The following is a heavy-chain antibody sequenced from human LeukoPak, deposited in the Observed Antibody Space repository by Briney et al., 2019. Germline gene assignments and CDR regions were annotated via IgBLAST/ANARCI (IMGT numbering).Heavy chain of an antibody. CDR3: ARGTATITAYYYYYYMDV. D-gene: IGHD5-24*01. Sequence: SETLSLTCTVSGGSISSYYWSWIRQPPGKGLEWIGYIYYSGSTNYNPSLKSRVTISVDTSKNQFSLKLSSVTAADTAVYYCARGTATITAYYYYYYMDVGGKGTTVTVSS. V-gene: IGHV4-59*01. J-gene: IGHJ6*03. CDR1: GGSISSYY. CDR2: IYYSGST.